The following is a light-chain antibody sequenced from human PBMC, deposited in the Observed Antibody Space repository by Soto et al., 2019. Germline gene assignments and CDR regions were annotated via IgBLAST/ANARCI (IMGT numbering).Light chain of an antibody. Sequence: DIQVTQSPSSLSSSVGDTFTIRWRTSQSISGKLSWYQQIPGKAPKLLIYAASRLQSGVPSRFSASGSGTEFTLTISSLHPDDFATYYCQQSYSSPPTFGQGTKVDI. V-gene: IGKV1-39*01. CDR3: QQSYSSPPT. CDR1: QSISGK. CDR2: AAS. J-gene: IGKJ1*01.